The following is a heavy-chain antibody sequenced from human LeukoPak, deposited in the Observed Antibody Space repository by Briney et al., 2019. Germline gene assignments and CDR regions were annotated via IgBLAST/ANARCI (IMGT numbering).Heavy chain of an antibody. V-gene: IGHV3-23*01. D-gene: IGHD3-22*01. CDR1: GFTFSSYA. Sequence: GGSLRLSCAASGFTFSSYAMSWVRQAPGKGLEWVSAISGSGGSTYYADSVKGRFTISRDNSKNTLYLQMNSLRAEDTAVYYCAKDLWSSDYYDSSGYSYWGQGPLVTVSS. CDR3: AKDLWSSDYYDSSGYSY. J-gene: IGHJ4*02. CDR2: ISGSGGST.